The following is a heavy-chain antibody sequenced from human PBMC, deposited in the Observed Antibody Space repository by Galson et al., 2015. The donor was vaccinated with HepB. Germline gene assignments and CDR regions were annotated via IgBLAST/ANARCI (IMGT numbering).Heavy chain of an antibody. CDR2: VSGHGTTT. D-gene: IGHD6-13*01. V-gene: IGHV3-23*01. CDR3: AKSPGYSSTWGDYFDY. Sequence: SLRLSCAASGFTFSSYAMSWVRQAPGKGLEWVAAVSGHGTTTYYADSVKGRFTISRDSSKNTVFLLMNSLRAEDMSVYYCAKSPGYSSTWGDYFDYWGQGTLVSVSS. J-gene: IGHJ4*02. CDR1: GFTFSSYA.